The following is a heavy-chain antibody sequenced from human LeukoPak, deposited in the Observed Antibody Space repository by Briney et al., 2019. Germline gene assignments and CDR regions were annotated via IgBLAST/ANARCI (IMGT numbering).Heavy chain of an antibody. CDR3: ARQPYYDNSAYHADY. V-gene: IGHV5-51*01. J-gene: IGHJ4*02. D-gene: IGHD3-22*01. Sequence: HGESLKISCKGSGYTFTNYWIGWVRQMPGKGLEWMGSIYPGDSDTRYSPSFQGQVTISADKSISTAYLQWSSLKASDTAMYYCARQPYYDNSAYHADYWGQGTLVTVSS. CDR2: IYPGDSDT. CDR1: GYTFTNYW.